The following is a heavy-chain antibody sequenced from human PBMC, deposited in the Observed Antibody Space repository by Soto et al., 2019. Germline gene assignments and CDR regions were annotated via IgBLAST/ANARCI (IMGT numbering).Heavy chain of an antibody. Sequence: SETLSLTCTVSGVSISSYYWSWIRQPPGKGLEWIGYIYYSGSTNYNPSLKSRVTISVDTSKNQFSLKLSSVTAADTAVYYCARDRWFGEGYYYGMDVWGQGTTVTVSS. CDR3: ARDRWFGEGYYYGMDV. CDR1: GVSISSYY. J-gene: IGHJ6*02. D-gene: IGHD3-10*01. CDR2: IYYSGST. V-gene: IGHV4-59*01.